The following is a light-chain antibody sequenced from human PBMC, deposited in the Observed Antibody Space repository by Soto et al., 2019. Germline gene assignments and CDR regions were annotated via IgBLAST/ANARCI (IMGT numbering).Light chain of an antibody. CDR3: QQYNNCWT. CDR2: GAS. CDR1: QSVSSN. Sequence: EIVMTQSPATLSVSPGERATLSCRASQSVSSNLAWYQQKPGQAPRLLIYGASTRATGIPARFSGSGSGTEFTLTISSLQSEDFAVYYCQQYNNCWTFGQGTKAEIK. V-gene: IGKV3-15*01. J-gene: IGKJ1*01.